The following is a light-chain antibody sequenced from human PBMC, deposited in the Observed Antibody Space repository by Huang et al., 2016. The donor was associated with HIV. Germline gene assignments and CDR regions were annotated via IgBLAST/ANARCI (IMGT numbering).Light chain of an antibody. CDR1: QSVSSY. CDR3: QQCSNWPPS. V-gene: IGKV3-11*01. Sequence: ELVLTQSPATLSLSPGERATLSCRASQSVSSYLAWYQQKPGQAPRLLIYDAANRATGSPARVSGSGSGTDFTLTISSLEPEDFAVYNCQQCSNWPPSFGGGTKVEIK. J-gene: IGKJ4*01. CDR2: DAA.